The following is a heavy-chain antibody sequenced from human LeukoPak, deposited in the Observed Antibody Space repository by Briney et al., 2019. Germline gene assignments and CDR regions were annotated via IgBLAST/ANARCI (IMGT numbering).Heavy chain of an antibody. D-gene: IGHD3-22*01. CDR2: IPYDGSNK. CDR1: GFTFSSYA. J-gene: IGHJ4*02. V-gene: IGHV3-30*04. Sequence: GGSLRLSCAASGFTFSSYAMHWVRRAPGKGLEWEAVIPYDGSNKYYADSVKGRFTISRDNSKNTLYLQMNSLRAEDTAVYYCATGLDYYDSSGYYLPFDYWGQGTLVTVSS. CDR3: ATGLDYYDSSGYYLPFDY.